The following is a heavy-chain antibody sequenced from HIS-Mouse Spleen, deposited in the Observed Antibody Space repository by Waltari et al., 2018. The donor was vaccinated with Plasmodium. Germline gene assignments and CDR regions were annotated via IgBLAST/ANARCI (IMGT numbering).Heavy chain of an antibody. CDR1: GYTFTGYY. V-gene: IGHV1-2*02. Sequence: QVQLVQSGAEVKKPGASVKVSCKASGYTFTGYYIHWVRQAPGQWLEWMGWINPNSGGTNYAQKFQGRVTMTRDTSISTAYMELSRLRSDDTAVYYCARVLGYKAAAGTFVEYFQHWGQGTLVTVSS. J-gene: IGHJ1*01. CDR3: ARVLGYKAAAGTFVEYFQH. D-gene: IGHD6-13*01. CDR2: INPNSGGT.